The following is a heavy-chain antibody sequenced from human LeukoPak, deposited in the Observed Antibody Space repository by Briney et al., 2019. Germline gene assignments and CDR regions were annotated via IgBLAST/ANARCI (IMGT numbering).Heavy chain of an antibody. D-gene: IGHD2-21*02. V-gene: IGHV3-49*04. CDR2: IRSKAYGGTT. Sequence: GGSPRLSCTASGFTFGDYAMSWVRQAPGKGLEWVGFIRSKAYGGTTEYAASVKGRFTISRDDSKSIAYLQMNSLKTEDTAVYYCTREYCGGDCYPDYFDYWGQGTLVTVSS. CDR3: TREYCGGDCYPDYFDY. CDR1: GFTFGDYA. J-gene: IGHJ4*02.